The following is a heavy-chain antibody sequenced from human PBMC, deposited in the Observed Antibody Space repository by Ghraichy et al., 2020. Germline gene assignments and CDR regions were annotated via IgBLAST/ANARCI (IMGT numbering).Heavy chain of an antibody. V-gene: IGHV3-9*01. Sequence: GGSLRLSCAASGFTFDDYAMHWVRQAPGKGLEWVSGISWKSGTVGYADSVKGRFTISRDNAKNSLYLQMKSLRAQDTALYYCARDMLLGATSHLWSGFDYWGQGTLVTVSS. CDR3: ARDMLLGATSHLWSGFDY. J-gene: IGHJ4*02. CDR1: GFTFDDYA. D-gene: IGHD1-26*01. CDR2: ISWKSGTV.